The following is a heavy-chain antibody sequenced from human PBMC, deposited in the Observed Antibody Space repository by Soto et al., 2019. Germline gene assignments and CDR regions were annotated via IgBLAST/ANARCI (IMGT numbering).Heavy chain of an antibody. Sequence: PVGSLRLSCAASGVTFSSYAMSWVRQAPGKGLEWVSAISGSGGSTYYADSVKGRFTISRDNSKNTLYLQMNSLRAEDTAVYYCAKDLPYSSSWYVPETDYWGQGTLVTVSS. D-gene: IGHD6-13*01. CDR3: AKDLPYSSSWYVPETDY. J-gene: IGHJ4*02. CDR2: ISGSGGST. CDR1: GVTFSSYA. V-gene: IGHV3-23*01.